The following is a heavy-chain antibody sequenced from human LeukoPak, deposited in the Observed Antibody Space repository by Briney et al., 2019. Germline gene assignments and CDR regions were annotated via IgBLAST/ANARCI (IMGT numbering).Heavy chain of an antibody. D-gene: IGHD3-16*01. CDR3: ARDTLRGYAYNWFDP. CDR1: GGSISSYY. V-gene: IGHV4-4*07. Sequence: PSETLSLTCTVSGGSISSYYWSWIRQPAGKGLEWIGRIYTSGSTNYNPSLKSRVTMSVDTSKNQFSLKLSSVTAADTAVYYCARDTLRGYAYNWFDPWGQGTLVTVSS. CDR2: IYTSGST. J-gene: IGHJ5*02.